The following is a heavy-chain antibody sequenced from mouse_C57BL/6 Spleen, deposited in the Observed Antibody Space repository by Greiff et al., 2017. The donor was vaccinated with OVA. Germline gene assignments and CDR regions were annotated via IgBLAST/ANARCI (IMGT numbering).Heavy chain of an antibody. CDR3: ARPHGSSYNWFAY. J-gene: IGHJ3*01. D-gene: IGHD1-1*01. CDR1: GYTFTDYY. Sequence: VQLQESGPELVKPGASVKISCKASGYTFTDYYINWVKQRPGQGLAWIGWIFPGSGSTYYNEKFKGKATLTVDKSSSTAYMLLSSLTSEDSAVYFCARPHGSSYNWFAYWGQGTLVTVSA. V-gene: IGHV1-75*01. CDR2: IFPGSGST.